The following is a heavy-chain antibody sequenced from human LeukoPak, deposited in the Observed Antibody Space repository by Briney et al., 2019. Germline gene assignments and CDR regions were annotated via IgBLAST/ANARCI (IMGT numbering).Heavy chain of an antibody. V-gene: IGHV1-18*01. CDR2: ISVSNGYT. CDR3: ARVHYDGSGYHCYYFDY. D-gene: IGHD3-22*01. J-gene: IGHJ4*02. Sequence: GASVKVSCKASGYTFTSYGVTWVRQAPGQGLEWMGWISVSNGYTNYAQNFQGRVTMTTVTSTSTAYMELRSLRSDDTAVYYCARVHYDGSGYHCYYFDYWGQGTLVTVSS. CDR1: GYTFTSYG.